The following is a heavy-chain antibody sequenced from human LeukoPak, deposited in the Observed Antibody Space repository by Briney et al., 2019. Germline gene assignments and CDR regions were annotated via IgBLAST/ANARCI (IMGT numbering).Heavy chain of an antibody. D-gene: IGHD3-22*01. V-gene: IGHV1-69*02. Sequence: SVKVSCKASGGTFSRYTISWVRQPPGPGLEWKGRIIPILGIANYAQKFQGRVTITADKATSTAYMELSSLRSEDTSVYYCARSHDSSGYFYHFDYWGQGTLVTVSS. CDR2: IIPILGIA. CDR1: GGTFSRYT. J-gene: IGHJ4*02. CDR3: ARSHDSSGYFYHFDY.